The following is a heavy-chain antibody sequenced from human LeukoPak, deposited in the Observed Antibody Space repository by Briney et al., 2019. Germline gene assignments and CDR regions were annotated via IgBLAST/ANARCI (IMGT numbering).Heavy chain of an antibody. Sequence: SQTLSLTCTVSGGSISSGGYYWSWIRQHPGKGLEWIGYIYYSGSTYYNPSLKSRVTTSVDTSKNRFSLKLSSVTAADTAVYNGASSIAAPAPFDYWGQGTLVTVSS. J-gene: IGHJ4*02. CDR3: ASSIAAPAPFDY. V-gene: IGHV4-31*03. CDR2: IYYSGST. D-gene: IGHD6-6*01. CDR1: GGSISSGGYY.